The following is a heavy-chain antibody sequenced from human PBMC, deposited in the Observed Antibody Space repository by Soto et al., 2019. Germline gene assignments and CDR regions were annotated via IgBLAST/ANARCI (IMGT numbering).Heavy chain of an antibody. CDR3: ATLLRFFDP. Sequence: SETLSLTCAVYGGAFSGYYWSWSRQPPGKGLEWIGYIHYSGSTYYNPSLRSRLTISVDTSKNQFSLKLTSVTAADTAVYFCATLLRFFDPRGQGTLV. J-gene: IGHJ5*02. D-gene: IGHD3-3*01. CDR1: GGAFSGYY. V-gene: IGHV4-30-4*01. CDR2: IHYSGST.